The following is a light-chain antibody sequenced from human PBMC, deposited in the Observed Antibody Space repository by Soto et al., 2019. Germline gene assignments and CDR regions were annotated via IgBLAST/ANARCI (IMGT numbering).Light chain of an antibody. V-gene: IGKV1-5*03. Sequence: DIQMTQSPSILSASIGDRVTITCRASQSISDWLAWYQQKPGKAPKLLIYRASNLESGVPSRFSGSGSGTEFTLTISSLQPDDFATYYCQQYNGYSRAFGQGTKVEIK. CDR2: RAS. CDR3: QQYNGYSRA. J-gene: IGKJ1*01. CDR1: QSISDW.